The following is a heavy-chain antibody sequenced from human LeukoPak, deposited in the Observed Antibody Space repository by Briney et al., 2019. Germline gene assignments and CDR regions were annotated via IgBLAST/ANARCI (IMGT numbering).Heavy chain of an antibody. J-gene: IGHJ4*02. D-gene: IGHD3-10*01. CDR1: GFTFSSHA. V-gene: IGHV3-30*04. CDR3: AKGGGYYGSGTMDY. Sequence: GGSLRLSCAASGFTFSSHALHWVRQAPGKGLEWVAVISSDGSYKYYADSVKGRFTISRDNSKNTLYLQMNSLRAEDTAVYYCAKGGGYYGSGTMDYWGQGTLVTVSS. CDR2: ISSDGSYK.